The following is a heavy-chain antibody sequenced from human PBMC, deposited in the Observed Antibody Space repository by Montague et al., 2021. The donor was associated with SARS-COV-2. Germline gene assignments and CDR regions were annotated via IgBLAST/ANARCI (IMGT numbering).Heavy chain of an antibody. CDR1: GDSISTSTW. CDR2: IFHSGTI. J-gene: IGHJ6*02. CDR3: ATLSRRTAAGTRDYFGLDV. D-gene: IGHD6-13*01. V-gene: IGHV4-4*01. Sequence: ETLSLTCRVSGDSISTSTWWTWVRQTPGKGLEWIGEIFHSGTINYNPSLKSRVSISVDKSNNQFSLRLSSLIAADTAVYCCATLSRRTAAGTRDYFGLDVWGQGTTVVVSS.